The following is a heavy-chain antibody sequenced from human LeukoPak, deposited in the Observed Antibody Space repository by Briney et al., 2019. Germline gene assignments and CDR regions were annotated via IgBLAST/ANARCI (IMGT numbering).Heavy chain of an antibody. CDR2: ITYNGAAT. CDR1: GFSFGGYA. J-gene: IGHJ4*02. CDR3: AKDGXYFDGSTHIYYFDS. Sequence: PGGSLRLSCAASGFSFGGYAMTWVRQAPGKGLEWVSSITYNGAATYYLDSVKARFTISRDNSRSTLYLQMDSLTAEDTALYYCAKDGXYFDGSTHIYYFDSWGQGTLVAVSS. V-gene: IGHV3-23*01. D-gene: IGHD3-9*01.